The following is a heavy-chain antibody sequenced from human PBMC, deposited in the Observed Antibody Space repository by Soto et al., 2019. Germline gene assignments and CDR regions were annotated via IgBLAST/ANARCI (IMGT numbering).Heavy chain of an antibody. V-gene: IGHV4-31*03. D-gene: IGHD3-16*01. Sequence: QVQLQESGPGVVKTSQTLSLTCTVSGGSIRRRGYYWSWIRHRPGEGLQWIGFFYYSGITDYNPSLRSRAVISADTSKNQVFLQLSSVTAADTAVYYCASSGAREGDWFVPWGQGTLVTVSS. CDR3: ASSGAREGDWFVP. CDR1: GGSIRRRGYY. J-gene: IGHJ5*02. CDR2: FYYSGIT.